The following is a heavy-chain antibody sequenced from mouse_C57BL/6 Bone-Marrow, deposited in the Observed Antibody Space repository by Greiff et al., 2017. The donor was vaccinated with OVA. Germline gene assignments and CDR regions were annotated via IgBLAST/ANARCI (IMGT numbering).Heavy chain of an antibody. CDR1: GFTFSSYA. D-gene: IGHD4-1*01. V-gene: IGHV5-9-1*02. CDR2: ISSGGDYI. CDR3: TREGDWAYAMDY. J-gene: IGHJ4*01. Sequence: EVQLVESGEGLVKPRGSLKLSCAASGFTFSSYAMSWVRQTPEKRLEWVAYISSGGDYIYYADTVKGRFTISRDNARNTLYLQMSSLKSEDTAMYYCTREGDWAYAMDYWGQGTSVTVSS.